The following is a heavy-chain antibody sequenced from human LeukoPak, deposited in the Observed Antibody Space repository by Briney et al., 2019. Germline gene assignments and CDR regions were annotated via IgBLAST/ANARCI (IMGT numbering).Heavy chain of an antibody. V-gene: IGHV3-74*01. D-gene: IGHD3-9*01. Sequence: PGGSLRLSCGASGFTFSTYWMHWVCQAPGKGLVWVSRINPDGSSTGYADSVRGRFTISRDNAKNTLYLQMNSLRAEDTAVYYCTRDFDAATGYWGQGTLVTVSS. CDR1: GFTFSTYW. CDR2: INPDGSST. CDR3: TRDFDAATGY. J-gene: IGHJ4*02.